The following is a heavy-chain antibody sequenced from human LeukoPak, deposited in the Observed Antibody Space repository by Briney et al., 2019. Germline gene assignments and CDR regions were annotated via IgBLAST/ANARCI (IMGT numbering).Heavy chain of an antibody. D-gene: IGHD3-10*01. CDR1: GYTFTSYD. J-gene: IGHJ4*02. V-gene: IGHV1-8*01. CDR2: MNPNSGNT. Sequence: RASVKVSCKASGYTFTSYDINWVRQATGQGLEWKGWMNPNSGNTGYAEKFQGRVTMTRNTSISTAYMELSSLRSEDTAVYYCARQGGAGEYYFDYWGQGTLVTVSS. CDR3: ARQGGAGEYYFDY.